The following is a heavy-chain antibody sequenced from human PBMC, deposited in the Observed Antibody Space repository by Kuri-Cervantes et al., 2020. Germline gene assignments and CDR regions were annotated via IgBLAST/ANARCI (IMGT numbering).Heavy chain of an antibody. V-gene: IGHV3-30-3*01. D-gene: IGHD6-19*01. Sequence: GESLKISCAASGFTFSSYAMHWVRQAPGKGLEWVAVISYDGSNKYYADSVKGRFTISRDNSKNTLYLQMNSLRAEDTAVYYCAVSESDAFDIWGQGTMVTVSS. CDR1: GFTFSSYA. J-gene: IGHJ3*02. CDR3: AVSESDAFDI. CDR2: ISYDGSNK.